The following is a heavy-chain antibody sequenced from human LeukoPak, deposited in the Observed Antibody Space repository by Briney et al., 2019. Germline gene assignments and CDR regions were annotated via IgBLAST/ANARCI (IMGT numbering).Heavy chain of an antibody. Sequence: GESLKISCKGSGYSFTSYWIGWVRQMPGKGLERMGIIYPGDSDTRYSPSFQGQVTISADKSISTAYLQWSSLKASDTAMYYCARSPSSGYCSSTSCYLGWFDLWGQGTLVTVSS. J-gene: IGHJ5*02. V-gene: IGHV5-51*01. CDR2: IYPGDSDT. CDR3: ARSPSSGYCSSTSCYLGWFDL. CDR1: GYSFTSYW. D-gene: IGHD2-2*01.